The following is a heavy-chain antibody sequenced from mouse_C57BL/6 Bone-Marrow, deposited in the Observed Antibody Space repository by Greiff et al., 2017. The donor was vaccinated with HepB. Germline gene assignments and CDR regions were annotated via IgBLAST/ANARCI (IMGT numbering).Heavy chain of an antibody. Sequence: QVQLQQSGPELVRPGVSVKISCKGSGYTFTDYAMHWVKQSHAKSLEWIGVISTYYGDASYNQKFKDKATMTVAKSSSTAYMELARLTSEDSADYYCARKGHYYFHVWGTGTTVTVSS. J-gene: IGHJ1*03. D-gene: IGHD2-1*01. CDR3: ARKGHYYFHV. V-gene: IGHV1-67*01. CDR2: ISTYYGDA. CDR1: GYTFTDYA.